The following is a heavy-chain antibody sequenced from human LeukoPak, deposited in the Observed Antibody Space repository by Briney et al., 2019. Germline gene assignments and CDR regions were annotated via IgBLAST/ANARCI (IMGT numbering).Heavy chain of an antibody. CDR1: GDSVSSNSAA. CDR2: TYYRSKWYN. J-gene: IGHJ4*02. CDR3: ARGPAWYDAFYFDY. V-gene: IGHV6-1*01. D-gene: IGHD1-1*01. Sequence: SQTLSLTCAISGDSVSSNSAAWNWTRQSPSRGLEWLGRTYYRSKWYNDYAVSVKSRITINPDTSKNQFSLQLNSVTPEDTAVYYCARGPAWYDAFYFDYWGQGTLVTVSS.